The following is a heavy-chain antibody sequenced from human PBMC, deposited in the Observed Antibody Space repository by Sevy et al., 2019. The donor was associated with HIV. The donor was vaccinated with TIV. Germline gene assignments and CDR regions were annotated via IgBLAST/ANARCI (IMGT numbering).Heavy chain of an antibody. CDR3: ATGPYYYGSGSYYNEGWFDP. CDR1: GYTLTELS. Sequence: ASVKVSCKVSGYTLTELSRHWVRQAPGKGLEWMGGFDPEDGETIYAQRFQGRVTMTEDTSTDTAYMELSSLRSEDTAVYYCATGPYYYGSGSYYNEGWFDPWGQGTLVTVSS. CDR2: FDPEDGET. D-gene: IGHD3-10*01. V-gene: IGHV1-24*01. J-gene: IGHJ5*02.